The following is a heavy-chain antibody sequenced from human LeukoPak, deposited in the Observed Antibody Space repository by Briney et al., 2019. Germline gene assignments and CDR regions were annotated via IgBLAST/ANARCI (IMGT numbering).Heavy chain of an antibody. CDR3: ARGKGDIVVVVAATYFDY. Sequence: SETLSLTCAVCGGSFSGYYWSWIRQPPGKGLEWIGEINHSGSTNYNPSLRSRVTISVDTSKNQFSLKLSSVTAADTAVYYCARGKGDIVVVVAATYFDYWGQGTLVTVSS. D-gene: IGHD2-15*01. J-gene: IGHJ4*02. V-gene: IGHV4-34*01. CDR2: INHSGST. CDR1: GGSFSGYY.